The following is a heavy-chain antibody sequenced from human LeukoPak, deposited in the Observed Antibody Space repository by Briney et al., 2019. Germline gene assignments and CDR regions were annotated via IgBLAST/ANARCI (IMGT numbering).Heavy chain of an antibody. V-gene: IGHV5-51*01. CDR2: IYPGDSDT. Sequence: GESLKISCKGSGYSFTSYWIGRVRQMPGKGLEWMGIIYPGDSDTRYSPSFQGQVTISADKSISTAYLQWNSLKASDTAMYYCARPSLPGYSSVPRDYFDYWGQGTLVTVSS. J-gene: IGHJ4*02. CDR1: GYSFTSYW. CDR3: ARPSLPGYSSVPRDYFDY. D-gene: IGHD6-19*01.